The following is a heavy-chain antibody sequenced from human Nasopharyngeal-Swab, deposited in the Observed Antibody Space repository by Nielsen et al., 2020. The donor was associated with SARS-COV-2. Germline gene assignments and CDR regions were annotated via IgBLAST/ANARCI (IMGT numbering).Heavy chain of an antibody. V-gene: IGHV2-26*01. CDR2: IFSNDEK. CDR1: GFSLSNARMG. Sequence: SGPTLVKPTETITLTCTVSGFSLSNARMGVSWIRQPPGKALEWLAHIFSNDEKSYSTSLKSRLTISKDTSKSQVVLTMTNMDPVDTATYYCARIDYYDSGDYFDYWGQGTLVTVSS. J-gene: IGHJ4*02. D-gene: IGHD3-22*01. CDR3: ARIDYYDSGDYFDY.